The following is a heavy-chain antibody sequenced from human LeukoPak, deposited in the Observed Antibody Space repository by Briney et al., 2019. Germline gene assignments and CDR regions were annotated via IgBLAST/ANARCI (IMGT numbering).Heavy chain of an antibody. D-gene: IGHD4-23*01. CDR1: GFTFYNYA. Sequence: PGGSLRLSCAASGFTFYNYAMHWVRQAPGKGLEWVAAMSFDGINKYYADSVKGRFTVSRDNSKNTVFLQMNSLRPDDTAVFYCARGNYGANSGLDDWGQGTLVTVSS. CDR3: ARGNYGANSGLDD. CDR2: MSFDGINK. V-gene: IGHV3-30-3*01. J-gene: IGHJ4*02.